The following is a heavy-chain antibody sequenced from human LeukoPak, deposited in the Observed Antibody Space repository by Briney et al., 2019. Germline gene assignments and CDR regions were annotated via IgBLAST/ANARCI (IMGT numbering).Heavy chain of an antibody. CDR2: IRGSGGST. V-gene: IGHV3-23*01. CDR3: AKNDCSSTSCYISAFDY. J-gene: IGHJ4*02. Sequence: PGASLRLSCAASGFTFSSYAMSWVRQAPGKGLEWVSAIRGSGGSTYYADSVKGRFTISRDNSKNTLYLQMNSLRAEDTAVYYCAKNDCSSTSCYISAFDYWGQGTLVTVSS. CDR1: GFTFSSYA. D-gene: IGHD2-2*02.